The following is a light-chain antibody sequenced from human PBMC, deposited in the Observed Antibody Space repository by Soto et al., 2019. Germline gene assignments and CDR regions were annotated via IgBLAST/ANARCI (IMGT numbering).Light chain of an antibody. CDR1: SSDVGGYNY. V-gene: IGLV2-14*01. CDR2: DVT. CDR3: SSYTSTISYV. J-gene: IGLJ1*01. Sequence: QSVLTQPASVSGSPGQSITISCTGTSSDVGGYNYVSWYQQYPGKAPKLMIYDVTNRPSGVSNRFSGSKSGNTASLTISGLQAEDAADYYCSSYTSTISYVFGTGTKVIVL.